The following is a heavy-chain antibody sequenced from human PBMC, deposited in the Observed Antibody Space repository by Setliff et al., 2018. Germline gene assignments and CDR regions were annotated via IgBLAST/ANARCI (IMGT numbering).Heavy chain of an antibody. CDR3: RFWDGYYKNDY. J-gene: IGHJ4*02. V-gene: IGHV4-61*02. CDR2: LHTSGST. Sequence: SETLSLTCAVSGGSLNSGSYYWSWIRQSTERGLEWLGRLHTSGSTTYNPALNSRVTISVDTSTNQLSLKVNSVTVADTAVYFCRFWDGYYKNDYWGQGTLVTVSS. D-gene: IGHD3-3*01. CDR1: GGSLNSGSYY.